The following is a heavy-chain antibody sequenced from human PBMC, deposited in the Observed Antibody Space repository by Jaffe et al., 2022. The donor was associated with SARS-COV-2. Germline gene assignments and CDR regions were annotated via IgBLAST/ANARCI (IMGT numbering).Heavy chain of an antibody. D-gene: IGHD4-17*01. Sequence: QVHLVQSGAMVKKPGGSVKVSCKASGYNFTDYYMHWVRQAPGQGLEWMGWIHPNNSGTNYAQKFQGRVTMTRDASISTAYMELSRLTSDDTALYYCARLFVGEHPFEDWGQGTLVTVSS. CDR2: IHPNNSGT. CDR3: ARLFVGEHPFED. J-gene: IGHJ4*02. V-gene: IGHV1-2*02. CDR1: GYNFTDYY.